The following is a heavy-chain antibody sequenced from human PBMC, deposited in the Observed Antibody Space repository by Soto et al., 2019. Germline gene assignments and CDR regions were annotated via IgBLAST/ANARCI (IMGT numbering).Heavy chain of an antibody. CDR3: ARGGGSYVDAFYFDY. CDR2: IIPIFGTA. J-gene: IGHJ4*02. D-gene: IGHD2-15*01. Sequence: QVQLVQSGAEVKKPGSSVKVSCKASGGTFSSYAISWVRQAPGQGLEWMGGIIPIFGTANYAQKFQGRVTVTADESTCTGYVELSSLRSEDTGVYYCARGGGSYVDAFYFDYWGQGTLVTVSS. CDR1: GGTFSSYA. V-gene: IGHV1-69*01.